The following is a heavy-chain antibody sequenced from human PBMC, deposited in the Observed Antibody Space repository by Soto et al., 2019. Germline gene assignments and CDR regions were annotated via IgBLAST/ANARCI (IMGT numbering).Heavy chain of an antibody. D-gene: IGHD1-1*01. CDR2: IYYSGST. CDR1: GGSISSYY. V-gene: IGHV4-59*08. Sequence: SETLSLTCTVSGGSISSYYWSWIRQPPGKGLEWIGYIYYSGSTNYNPSLKSRVTISVDTSKNQFSLKLSSVTAADTAVYYCVRSGHDGNHGVYDYWSQRTPVTVSA. J-gene: IGHJ4*02. CDR3: VRSGHDGNHGVYDY.